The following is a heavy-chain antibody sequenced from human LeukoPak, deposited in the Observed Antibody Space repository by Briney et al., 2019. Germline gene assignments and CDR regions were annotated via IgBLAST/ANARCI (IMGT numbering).Heavy chain of an antibody. CDR2: VIYSGST. D-gene: IGHD3-22*01. CDR1: GGSVSSGNYY. CDR3: ARNTYYYDSSGWPFDY. Sequence: PSETLSLTCTVSGGSVSSGNYYWSWIRQPPGKGLEWIGYVIYSGSTNYNPSLKSRVAISVDTSKNQFSLKVSSVTAADTAVYYCARNTYYYDSSGWPFDYWGQGTLVTVSS. J-gene: IGHJ4*02. V-gene: IGHV4-61*01.